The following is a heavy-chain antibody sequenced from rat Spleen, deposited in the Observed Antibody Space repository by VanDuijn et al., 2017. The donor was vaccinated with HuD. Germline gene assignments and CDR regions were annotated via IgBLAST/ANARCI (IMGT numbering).Heavy chain of an antibody. CDR3: TSGGYFRY. Sequence: EVQLVESGGGLVQPGRSLKLSCVASGFTFNNYWISCIRQAPGKGLEWVASITVPGGNLYYPDSVKGRFTISRENAQKTLYLQMNSLRSEDTATYYCTSGGYFRYWGQGVMVTVSS. CDR2: ITVPGGNL. D-gene: IGHD2-5*01. V-gene: IGHV5-31*01. CDR1: GFTFNNYW. J-gene: IGHJ2*01.